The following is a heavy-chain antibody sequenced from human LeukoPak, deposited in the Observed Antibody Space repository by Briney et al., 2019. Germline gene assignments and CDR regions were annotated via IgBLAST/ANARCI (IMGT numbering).Heavy chain of an antibody. D-gene: IGHD4-23*01. J-gene: IGHJ5*02. CDR2: VATGGTGP. CDR3: ARDMGPYGGSPGAS. Sequence: GGSLRLSCAASGFTFSGYWMHWVRQAPGKGLVWVSRVATGGTGPSYADSVKGRFTISRDNAKNTLSLQMNSLSAADTAVYFCARDMGPYGGSPGASWGQGTLVTVSS. CDR1: GFTFSGYW. V-gene: IGHV3-74*01.